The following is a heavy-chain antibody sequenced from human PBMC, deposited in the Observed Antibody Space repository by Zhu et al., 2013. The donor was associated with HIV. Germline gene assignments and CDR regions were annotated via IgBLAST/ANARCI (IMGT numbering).Heavy chain of an antibody. D-gene: IGHD1-26*01. J-gene: IGHJ4*02. V-gene: IGHV3-11*01. CDR1: GFTFSDYY. CDR2: ISSSGSTI. Sequence: QVQLVESGGGLVKPGGSLRLSCAASGFTFSDYYMTWIRRAPGNGLEWVSYISSSGSTIYYADSVKGRFTISRDNAKNSLFLQMNSLRVGDTAVYYCAKDSGATYRPSYDYWGQGTLVTVSS. CDR3: AKDSGATYRPSYDY.